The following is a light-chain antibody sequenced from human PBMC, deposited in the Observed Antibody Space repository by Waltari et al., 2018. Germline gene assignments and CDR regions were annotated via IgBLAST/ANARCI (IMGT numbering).Light chain of an antibody. Sequence: DIQMTLSPSTLSAFVGDRVTITCRASESISSWLAWYKQKPGKAPKLLVYQASTLQTGVPSRFSGSGYGTEFTLTISSLQPDDFGTYYCQQYNNNLQTFGQGTKVEI. CDR3: QQYNNNLQT. CDR2: QAS. J-gene: IGKJ1*01. CDR1: ESISSW. V-gene: IGKV1-5*03.